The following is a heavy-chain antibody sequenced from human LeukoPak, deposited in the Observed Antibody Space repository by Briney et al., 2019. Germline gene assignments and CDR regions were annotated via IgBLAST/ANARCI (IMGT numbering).Heavy chain of an antibody. Sequence: KPGGSLRLSCAASGFTFSSYTMNWVRPAPGKGLEWVSSITSSSIYTYYADSVKGRFTISRDNAKNSLYLEMNSLRAEDTAVYYCARSRYDSSGYYGIIGDWGQGTLVTVSS. V-gene: IGHV3-21*01. CDR1: GFTFSSYT. CDR2: ITSSSIYT. D-gene: IGHD3-22*01. J-gene: IGHJ4*02. CDR3: ARSRYDSSGYYGIIGD.